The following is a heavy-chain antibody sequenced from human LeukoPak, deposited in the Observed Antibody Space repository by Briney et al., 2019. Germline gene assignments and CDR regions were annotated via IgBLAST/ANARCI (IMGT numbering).Heavy chain of an antibody. CDR2: IIPIFGTA. CDR1: GGTFSSYA. D-gene: IGHD5-18*01. Sequence: ASVKVSCKASGGTFSSYAISWVRQAPGQGLEWMGGIIPIFGTANYAQKFQGRVTITADESTSTAYMELSSLRSEDTAVYYCAGGGDAHRSDTAMVAEGYYGMDVWGQGTTVTVSS. V-gene: IGHV1-69*13. J-gene: IGHJ6*02. CDR3: AGGGDAHRSDTAMVAEGYYGMDV.